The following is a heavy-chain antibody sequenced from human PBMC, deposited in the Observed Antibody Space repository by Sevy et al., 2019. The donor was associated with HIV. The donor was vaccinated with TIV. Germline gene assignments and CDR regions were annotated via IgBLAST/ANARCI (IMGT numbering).Heavy chain of an antibody. Sequence: SETLSLTCAVYDGSFSGYYWSWIRQPPGKGLEWIGEINHSGSTNYNPSLKSRVTISVDTSKNQFSLKLSSVTAADTAVYYCARGAPPWLQFLPPYFDYWGQGTLVTVSS. CDR1: DGSFSGYY. V-gene: IGHV4-34*01. CDR2: INHSGST. D-gene: IGHD5-12*01. CDR3: ARGAPPWLQFLPPYFDY. J-gene: IGHJ4*02.